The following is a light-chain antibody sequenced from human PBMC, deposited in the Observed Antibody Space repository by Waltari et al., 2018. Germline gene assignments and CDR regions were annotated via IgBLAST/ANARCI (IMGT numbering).Light chain of an antibody. CDR2: RND. CDR3: AAWDDSLNGHWV. CDR1: ASNIGNNV. J-gene: IGLJ3*02. V-gene: IGLV1-44*01. Sequence: ASGTPGQRVTILCSGRASNIGNNVVNWYQQLPGKAPKPVIYRNDQRPSGVPDRLSGSKSGTSASLAISGLHSEDEADYYCAAWDDSLNGHWVFGGGTKVTVL.